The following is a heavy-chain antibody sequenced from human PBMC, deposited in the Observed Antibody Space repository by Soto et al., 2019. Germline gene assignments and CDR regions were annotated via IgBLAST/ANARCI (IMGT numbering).Heavy chain of an antibody. Sequence: KPGGSLRLSCAASDFAFGSHTMAWVRQAPGKGLEWVSSISSATTYILYVDSVRGRFTISRDNAKKSLFLQMDSLTADDTAVYFCARTILTGDHSGPLDLWGQGTMVTVS. D-gene: IGHD7-27*01. J-gene: IGHJ3*01. CDR1: DFAFGSHT. V-gene: IGHV3-21*01. CDR2: ISSATTYI. CDR3: ARTILTGDHSGPLDL.